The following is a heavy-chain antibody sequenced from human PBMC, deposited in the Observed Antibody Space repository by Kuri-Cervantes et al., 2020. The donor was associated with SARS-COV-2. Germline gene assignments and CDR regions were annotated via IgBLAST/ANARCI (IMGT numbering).Heavy chain of an antibody. CDR1: GGSFSGYY. J-gene: IGHJ6*02. Sequence: SETLSFTCAVYGGSFSGYYWSWIRQPPGKGLEWIGEINHSGSTNYNPSLKSRVTISVDTSKNQFSLKLSSVTAADTAVYYCARGSYDFWSGYYYYYGMDVWGQGTTVTVSS. CDR2: INHSGST. D-gene: IGHD3-3*01. CDR3: ARGSYDFWSGYYYYYGMDV. V-gene: IGHV4-34*01.